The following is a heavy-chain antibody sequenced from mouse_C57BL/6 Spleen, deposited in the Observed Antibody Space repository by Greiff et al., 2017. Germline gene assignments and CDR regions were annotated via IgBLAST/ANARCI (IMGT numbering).Heavy chain of an antibody. D-gene: IGHD2-4*01. CDR1: GYSFTSYY. CDR3: ARGGDDDGVAY. CDR2: IYPGSGNT. V-gene: IGHV1-66*01. Sequence: VKLQQSGPELVKPGASVKISCKASGYSFTSYYIHWVKQRPGQGLEWIGWIYPGSGNTKYNVKFKGKATLTADTSSSTAYMQLSSRTSEDSAVYYCARGGDDDGVAYWGQGTLVTVSA. J-gene: IGHJ3*01.